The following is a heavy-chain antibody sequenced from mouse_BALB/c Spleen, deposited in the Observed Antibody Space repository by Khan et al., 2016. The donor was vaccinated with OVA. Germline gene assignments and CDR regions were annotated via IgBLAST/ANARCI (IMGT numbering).Heavy chain of an antibody. CDR3: ASSTYRYAFAY. J-gene: IGHJ3*01. CDR2: MIYSGNT. V-gene: IGHV3-8*02. D-gene: IGHD2-14*01. CDR1: GDSITSGY. Sequence: EVQLQEPGPSLEKPSQTLSLTRSVTGDSITSGYWSWIRKFPGNKLEYMGYMIYSGNTYYNPSLKSRISITRHTSKNQYYLQLNSVTTEDTATYYCASSTYRYAFAYLGQGTLVTVSA.